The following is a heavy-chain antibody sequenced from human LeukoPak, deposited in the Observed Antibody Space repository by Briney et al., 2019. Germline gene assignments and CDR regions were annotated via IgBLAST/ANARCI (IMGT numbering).Heavy chain of an antibody. CDR3: ARFSGSGWSIYYFDY. Sequence: GESLRISCKGSGYSFSSDWIGWVRQMPGKGLEWMGIIYPGDSETRYSPSFQGQVTISADKSISTAYLQWSSLKASDTAMYYCARFSGSGWSIYYFDYWGQGTLVTVSS. D-gene: IGHD6-19*01. CDR1: GYSFSSDW. V-gene: IGHV5-51*01. CDR2: IYPGDSET. J-gene: IGHJ4*02.